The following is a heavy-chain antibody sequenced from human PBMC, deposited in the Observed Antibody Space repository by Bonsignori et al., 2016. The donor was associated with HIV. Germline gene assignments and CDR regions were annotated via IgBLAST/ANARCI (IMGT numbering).Heavy chain of an antibody. CDR2: IYYSGST. D-gene: IGHD5-24*01. J-gene: IGHJ4*02. Sequence: WIRQPPGKGLEWIGYIYYSGSTYYNPSLKSRVTISVDTSKNQFSLKLSSVTAADTAVYYCASSRGDGYNLPYYWGQGTLVTVSS. CDR3: ASSRGDGYNLPYY. V-gene: IGHV4-30-4*01.